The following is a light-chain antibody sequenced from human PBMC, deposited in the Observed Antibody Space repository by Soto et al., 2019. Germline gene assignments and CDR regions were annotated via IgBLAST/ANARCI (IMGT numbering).Light chain of an antibody. CDR2: GAS. CDR3: QLYGISPKT. V-gene: IGKV3-20*01. CDR1: ETVAGSY. Sequence: EIVLTQSPGTLSLSPGERATLSCRASETVAGSYLAWYQQKPGQAPRLLIHGASTRATGIADRFSGSGSGTDFTLTISRLEPEDFAVYYCQLYGISPKTFGQGTKVDIK. J-gene: IGKJ1*01.